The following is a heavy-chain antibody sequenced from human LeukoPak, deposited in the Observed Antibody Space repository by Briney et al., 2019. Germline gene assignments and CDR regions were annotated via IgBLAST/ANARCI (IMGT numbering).Heavy chain of an antibody. D-gene: IGHD6-19*01. CDR1: GGSISSYY. Sequence: PSETLSLTCTVSGGSISSYYWSWIRQPPGKGLEWIGYIYYSGSTNYNPSLKSRVTISVDTSKNQFSLKLSSVTAADTAVYYCARQRLQWLSTGAYYYYGMDVWGQGTTVTVSS. CDR2: IYYSGST. CDR3: ARQRLQWLSTGAYYYYGMDV. J-gene: IGHJ6*02. V-gene: IGHV4-59*08.